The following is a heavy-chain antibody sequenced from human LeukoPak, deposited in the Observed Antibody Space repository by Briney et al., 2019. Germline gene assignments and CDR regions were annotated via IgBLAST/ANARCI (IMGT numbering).Heavy chain of an antibody. CDR2: ITPSGGST. D-gene: IGHD6-6*01. J-gene: IGHJ4*02. CDR3: ARESNSSSCADY. V-gene: IGHV1-46*01. CDR1: GYTFTSYY. Sequence: ASVKVSCKASGYTFTSYYMHWVRQAPGQGLEWMGIITPSGGSTNYAQKFQGRVTMTRDTSTSTVSMELSSLRSEDAAVYYCARESNSSSCADYWGQGTLVTVSS.